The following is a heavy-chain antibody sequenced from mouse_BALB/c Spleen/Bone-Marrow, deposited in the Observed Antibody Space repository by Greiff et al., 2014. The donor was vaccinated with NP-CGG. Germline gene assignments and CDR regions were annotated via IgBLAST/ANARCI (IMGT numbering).Heavy chain of an antibody. V-gene: IGHV1-77*01. J-gene: IGHJ3*01. Sequence: QVQLKDSGPELVKPGASVKMSCKASGYTFTDYNISWVKQRVGQGLEWIGEIYPGTGSTYYNEKFKGKATLTADKSSNIAYMQLSSLTSEDSAVYFCARRKNVWFAYWGQGTLVTVSA. CDR2: IYPGTGST. CDR3: ARRKNVWFAY. CDR1: GYTFTDYN.